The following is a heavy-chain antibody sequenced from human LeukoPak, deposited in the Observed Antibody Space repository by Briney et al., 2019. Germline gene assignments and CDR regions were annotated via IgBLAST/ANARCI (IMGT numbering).Heavy chain of an antibody. CDR3: AKGAASRCRGALCYPFDC. CDR1: GFTFSSYA. CDR2: ISGRGGDT. J-gene: IGHJ4*02. Sequence: GGSLRLSCAASGFTFSSYAMSWVRQAPGKGLEWVSAISGRGGDTYYADSVKGRFTISRDNSKSTLYVQMNSLRAEDTAVYYCAKGAASRCRGALCYPFDCWGQGTLVTVSS. D-gene: IGHD2-15*01. V-gene: IGHV3-23*01.